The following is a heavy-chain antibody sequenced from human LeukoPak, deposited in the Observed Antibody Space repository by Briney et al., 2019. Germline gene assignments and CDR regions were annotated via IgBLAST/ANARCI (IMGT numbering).Heavy chain of an antibody. CDR2: INHSGST. D-gene: IGHD2-2*02. Sequence: PSETLSLTCTVSGGSISSYYWSWIRQPPGKGLEWIGEINHSGSTNYNPSLKSRVTISVDTSKNQFSLKLSSVTAADTAVYYCARRLRDELLYWGYFDYWGQGTLVTVSS. V-gene: IGHV4-34*01. CDR3: ARRLRDELLYWGYFDY. CDR1: GGSISSYY. J-gene: IGHJ4*02.